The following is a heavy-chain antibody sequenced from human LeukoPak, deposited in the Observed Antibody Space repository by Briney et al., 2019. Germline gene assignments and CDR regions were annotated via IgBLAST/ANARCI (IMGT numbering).Heavy chain of an antibody. Sequence: SVKVSCKASGGTFSSYAISWVRQAPGQGLEWMGGIIPIFGTANYAQKLQGRVTMTTDTSTSTAYMELRSLRSDDTAVYYCARAIRGHYYGSGNYPYYFDYWGQGTLVTVSS. D-gene: IGHD3-10*01. CDR1: GGTFSSYA. CDR3: ARAIRGHYYGSGNYPYYFDY. V-gene: IGHV1-69*05. CDR2: IIPIFGTA. J-gene: IGHJ4*02.